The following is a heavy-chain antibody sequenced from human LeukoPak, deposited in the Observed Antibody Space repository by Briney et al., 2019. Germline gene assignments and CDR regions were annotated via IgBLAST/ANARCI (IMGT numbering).Heavy chain of an antibody. Sequence: PGRSLRLSCTTSGFTFEDYAMHWVRQAPGKGLEWVSLISWDGGSTYYADSVKGRFTISRDNRKHSLYLQMNSLRAEDTALYYCAKDKYPVGSGSYMDYWGQGTLVTVSS. J-gene: IGHJ4*02. V-gene: IGHV3-43D*03. CDR2: ISWDGGST. D-gene: IGHD3-10*01. CDR1: GFTFEDYA. CDR3: AKDKYPVGSGSYMDY.